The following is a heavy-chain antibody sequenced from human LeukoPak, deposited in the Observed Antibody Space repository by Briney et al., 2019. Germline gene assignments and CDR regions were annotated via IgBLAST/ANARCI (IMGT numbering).Heavy chain of an antibody. D-gene: IGHD3-3*01. Sequence: SETLSLTCTVSGGSISSYYWSWIRQPPGKGLEWIGYIYYSGSTNYNPSLKSRVTISVDTSKNQFSLKLSSVTAADTAVYYCARFGWSGALPQDVWGQGTTVTVSS. V-gene: IGHV4-59*08. J-gene: IGHJ6*02. CDR1: GGSISSYY. CDR2: IYYSGST. CDR3: ARFGWSGALPQDV.